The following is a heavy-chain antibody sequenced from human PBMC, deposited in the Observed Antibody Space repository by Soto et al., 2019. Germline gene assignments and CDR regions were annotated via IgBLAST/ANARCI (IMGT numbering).Heavy chain of an antibody. CDR2: INHSGSS. D-gene: IGHD1-26*01. CDR1: GASFNGYY. CDR3: ASGGRWVFYGMNV. V-gene: IGHV4-34*01. J-gene: IGHJ6*02. Sequence: QVQLQQWGAGLLKPSETLSLTCTVYGASFNGYYWIWIRQPPGKGLEWIGEINHSGSSNYNASPKSRVTISVDTSKNHLSLKLTSVTAADAAAYYCASGGRWVFYGMNVWGQGTTVTVSS.